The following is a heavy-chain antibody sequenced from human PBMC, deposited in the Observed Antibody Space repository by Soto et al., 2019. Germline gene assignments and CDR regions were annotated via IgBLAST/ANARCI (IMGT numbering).Heavy chain of an antibody. Sequence: SETLSLTCTVSGGSISSYYWSWSRQPPGKGPEWIGYIYYSGSTNYNPSLKSRVTISVDTSKNQFSLKLSSVTAADTAVYYCERRNVSSSRHYYYYYGMDVWGQGTTVTVSS. CDR1: GGSISSYY. V-gene: IGHV4-59*08. CDR2: IYYSGST. J-gene: IGHJ6*02. CDR3: ERRNVSSSRHYYYYYGMDV. D-gene: IGHD6-13*01.